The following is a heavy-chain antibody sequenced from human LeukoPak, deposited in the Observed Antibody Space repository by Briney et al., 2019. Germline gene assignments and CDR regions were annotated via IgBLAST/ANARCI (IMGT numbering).Heavy chain of an antibody. Sequence: SVKVSCKASGGTFSSYAISWVRQAPGQGLEWMGGIIPIFGTANYAQKFQGRVTITADESTSTAYMELSSLRSEDTAVYYCAREEPYSSGWYYWGQGTLVTVSS. D-gene: IGHD6-19*01. J-gene: IGHJ4*02. CDR1: GGTFSSYA. V-gene: IGHV1-69*01. CDR3: AREEPYSSGWYY. CDR2: IIPIFGTA.